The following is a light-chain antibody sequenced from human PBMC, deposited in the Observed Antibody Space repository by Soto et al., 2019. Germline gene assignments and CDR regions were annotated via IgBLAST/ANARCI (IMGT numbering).Light chain of an antibody. CDR2: AAS. CDR3: QESYSTPWT. J-gene: IGKJ1*01. V-gene: IGKV1-39*01. CDR1: QSISSY. Sequence: DIQMTQSPSSLSASVGDRVTITCRASQSISSYLNWYQQKPGQAPELLIHAASSLQSGVPSRFSGSGSGTDFTLTISSLQPEDFATYYCQESYSTPWTFGQGTKVEIK.